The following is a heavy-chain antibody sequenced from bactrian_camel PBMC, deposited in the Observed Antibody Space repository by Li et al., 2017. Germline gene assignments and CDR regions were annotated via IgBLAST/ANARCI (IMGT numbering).Heavy chain of an antibody. CDR3: AANSVCLPAVIATVDSVCEYNY. CDR1: SDFYTDYC. D-gene: IGHD4*01. CDR2: VDERGNT. V-gene: IGHV3S53*01. J-gene: IGHJ4*01. Sequence: HVQLVESGGGLVQPGGSLRLSCAGSSDFYTDYCMGWWRQAPGKEREAVASVDERGNTEYADSVKGRATISKDKVNSTLYLLYLQMDGLKPEDQAMYYCAANSVCLPAVIATVDSVCEYNYSGQGTQVTVS.